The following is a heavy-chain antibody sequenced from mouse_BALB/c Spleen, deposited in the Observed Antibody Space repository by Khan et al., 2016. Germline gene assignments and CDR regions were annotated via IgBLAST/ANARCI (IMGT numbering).Heavy chain of an antibody. CDR3: GRPHYYGSSYGAMDY. CDR2: IIPYNGDT. V-gene: IGHV1-37*01. D-gene: IGHD1-1*01. J-gene: IGHJ4*01. CDR1: GYSFTGYF. Sequence: VQLQQPGPELVKPGASVKISCKASGYSFTGYFMNWVKQSHGKSLEWIGRIIPYNGDTFSNQKFRGKATLTVDTSSSTAHMELLSLTSEDSAVYYCGRPHYYGSSYGAMDYWGQGTSVTVSS.